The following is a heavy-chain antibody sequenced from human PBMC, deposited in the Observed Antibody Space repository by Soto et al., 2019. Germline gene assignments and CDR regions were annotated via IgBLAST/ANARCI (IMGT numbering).Heavy chain of an antibody. J-gene: IGHJ6*04. V-gene: IGHV3-74*01. CDR2: IDNAGTDS. D-gene: IGHD3-10*01. Sequence: VQLVESGGGLVQPGGSLRLSCAASGFTLSGRSMHWVRQAPGKGLVWVSGIDNAGTDSTYADSVKGRFTSSRDNAKNMLYLQMNSLRVEDTAVYYCARGWFGPDVWGNGTTVTVSS. CDR3: ARGWFGPDV. CDR1: GFTLSGRS.